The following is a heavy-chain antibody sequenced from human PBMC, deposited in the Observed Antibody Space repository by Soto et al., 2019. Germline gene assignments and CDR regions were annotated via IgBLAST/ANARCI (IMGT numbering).Heavy chain of an antibody. CDR3: AGDADCRGGSCYSRGGYFDY. V-gene: IGHV3-30-3*01. D-gene: IGHD2-15*01. CDR2: ISYDGSNK. CDR1: GFTFSSYA. Sequence: QVQLVESGGGVVQPGRSLRLSCAASGFTFSSYAMHWVRQAPGKGLEWVAVISYDGSNKYYADSVKGRFTISRDNSKNKLYLQMNSLRAEDTAVYDCAGDADCRGGSCYSRGGYFDYWGQGTLVTVSS. J-gene: IGHJ4*02.